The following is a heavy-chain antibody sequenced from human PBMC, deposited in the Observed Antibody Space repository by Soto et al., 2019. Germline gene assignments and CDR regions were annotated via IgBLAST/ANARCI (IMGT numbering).Heavy chain of an antibody. J-gene: IGHJ6*03. D-gene: IGHD2-15*01. Sequence: QVQLVESGGGLVKPGGSLRLSCAASGFTFSDYYMSWIRQAPGKGLEWVSYISSSGSTIYYADSVKGRFTISRDNAKNSLYQQMNSLRAEDTDVYYCARGDLGADCSGGSCYHYYYYYMDVWGKGTTVTVSS. CDR1: GFTFSDYY. CDR3: ARGDLGADCSGGSCYHYYYYYMDV. V-gene: IGHV3-11*01. CDR2: ISSSGSTI.